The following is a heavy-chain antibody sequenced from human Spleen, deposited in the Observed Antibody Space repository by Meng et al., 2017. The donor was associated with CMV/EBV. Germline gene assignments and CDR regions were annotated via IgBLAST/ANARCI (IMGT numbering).Heavy chain of an antibody. Sequence: GGSLRLSCAASGFTFNTYSMTWVRQAPGKGLEWVSAISGSGGTTYYADSVKGRFTIFRDNSKNTVYLQMNGLRAEDTAVYYCAKDGGVVVAAIPHYYYYGMDVWGQGTTVTVSS. V-gene: IGHV3-23*01. J-gene: IGHJ6*02. D-gene: IGHD2-15*01. CDR3: AKDGGVVVAAIPHYYYYGMDV. CDR1: GFTFNTYS. CDR2: ISGSGGTT.